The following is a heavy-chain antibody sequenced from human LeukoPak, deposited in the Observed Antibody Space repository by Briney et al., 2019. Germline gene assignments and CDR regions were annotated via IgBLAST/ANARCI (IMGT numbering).Heavy chain of an antibody. CDR1: GGTFSSYA. CDR2: IIPIFGTA. Sequence: SVKVSCKASGGTFSSYAISWVRQAPGQGLEWMGGIIPIFGTANYAQKFQGRVTITTDESTSTAYMELSSLRSDDTAVYYCARGGYCSSTSCYTEYWLSDYWGQGTLVTVSS. V-gene: IGHV1-69*05. J-gene: IGHJ4*02. CDR3: ARGGYCSSTSCYTEYWLSDY. D-gene: IGHD2-2*02.